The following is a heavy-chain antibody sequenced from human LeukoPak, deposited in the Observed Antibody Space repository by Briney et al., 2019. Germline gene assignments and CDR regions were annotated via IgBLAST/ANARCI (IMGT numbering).Heavy chain of an antibody. CDR3: ARDWGYCSSTSCFYYGMDV. D-gene: IGHD2-2*01. Sequence: GGSLRLSCAASGFTFNTFNMNWVRQAPGKGLEWVSSITSGGDYIYYADSVKGRFTISRDNAKNSLYLQMNSLRAEDTAVYYCARDWGYCSSTSCFYYGMDVWGQGTTVTVSS. CDR2: ITSGGDYI. CDR1: GFTFNTFN. J-gene: IGHJ6*02. V-gene: IGHV3-21*01.